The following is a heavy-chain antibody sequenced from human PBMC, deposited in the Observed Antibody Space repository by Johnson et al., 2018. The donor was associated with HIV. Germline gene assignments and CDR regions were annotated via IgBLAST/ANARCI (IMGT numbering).Heavy chain of an antibody. CDR3: ARERDDSSGYYYHDAFDI. V-gene: IGHV3-53*01. CDR2: IYSGGST. Sequence: MQLVESGGGLIQPGGSLRLSCAASGFTVSSNYMSWVRQAPGKGLEWVSVIYSGGSTYYADSVKGRFTISRDNSKNTLYLQMNSLRAEDTAVYYCARERDDSSGYYYHDAFDIWGQGTMVTVSS. CDR1: GFTVSSNY. J-gene: IGHJ3*02. D-gene: IGHD3-22*01.